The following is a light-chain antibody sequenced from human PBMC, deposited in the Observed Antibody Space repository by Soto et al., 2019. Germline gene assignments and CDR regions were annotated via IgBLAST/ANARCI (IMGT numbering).Light chain of an antibody. CDR3: CSYTSSSIRV. Sequence: QSALTQPASVSGSPGQSITISCTGTSSDVGGYNHVSWYQQHPGKAPKPIIYEVRNRPSGVSNRLSGSKSGNTASLTISGLQADDEADYYCCSYTSSSIRVFGGGTK. J-gene: IGLJ3*02. CDR2: EVR. V-gene: IGLV2-14*01. CDR1: SSDVGGYNH.